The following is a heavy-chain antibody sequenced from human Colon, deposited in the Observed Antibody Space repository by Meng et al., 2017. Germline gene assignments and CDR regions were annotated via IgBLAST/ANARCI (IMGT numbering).Heavy chain of an antibody. CDR2: IYHSGST. CDR1: VGSECSRNW. J-gene: IGHJ4*02. V-gene: IGHV4-4*02. Sequence: GRREASGPGVVIASGPWSLNCASLVGSECSRNWWSWVRQPPGKGLEWIGEIYHSGSTNYNPSLKSRVTISVDKSKNQFSLKLSSVTAADTAVYYCASGRKYCSSTSCYGQFDYWGQGTLVTVSS. CDR3: ASGRKYCSSTSCYGQFDY. D-gene: IGHD2-2*01.